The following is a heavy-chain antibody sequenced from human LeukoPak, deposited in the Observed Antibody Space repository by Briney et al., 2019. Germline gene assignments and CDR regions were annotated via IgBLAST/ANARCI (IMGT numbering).Heavy chain of an antibody. J-gene: IGHJ4*02. D-gene: IGHD3-10*01. CDR2: LSSDGSNK. V-gene: IGHV3-30*18. CDR3: AKESLYYDFDY. Sequence: GGSLRLSCVASGFIVNIYGMHWVRQAPGKGLEWVAVLSSDGSNKYYADSVKGRFTISRDNSKNTLYLQMNSLRADDTAVHYCAKESLYYDFDYWGQGTLVTVSS. CDR1: GFIVNIYG.